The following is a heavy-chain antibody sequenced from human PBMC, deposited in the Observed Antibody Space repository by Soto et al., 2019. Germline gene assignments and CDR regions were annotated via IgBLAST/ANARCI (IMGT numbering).Heavy chain of an antibody. Sequence: QVQLQESGPGLVKPSETLSLTCTVSGGSVSSYYWSWIRQSPGKGLEWIGYMYYSGSANYNPSLKSRVTISVDTSKNQFSLKLSSVTAADTVVYYCARVPPEGVGGMDLWGQGTTVTVSS. D-gene: IGHD3-16*01. CDR3: ARVPPEGVGGMDL. J-gene: IGHJ6*02. CDR2: MYYSGSA. CDR1: GGSVSSYY. V-gene: IGHV4-59*02.